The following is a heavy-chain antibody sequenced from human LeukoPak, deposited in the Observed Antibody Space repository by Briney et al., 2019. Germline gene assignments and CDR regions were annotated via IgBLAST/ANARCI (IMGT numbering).Heavy chain of an antibody. D-gene: IGHD3-22*01. CDR3: ARDLGIITMNAFDI. CDR2: IIPIFGTA. Sequence: RASVKVSCKASGGTFSSYAISWVRQAPGQGLEWMGGIIPIFGTANYAQKFQGRVTITADESTSTAYMELSSLRSEDTAVYYCARDLGIITMNAFDIWGQGTMVTVSS. J-gene: IGHJ3*02. V-gene: IGHV1-69*13. CDR1: GGTFSSYA.